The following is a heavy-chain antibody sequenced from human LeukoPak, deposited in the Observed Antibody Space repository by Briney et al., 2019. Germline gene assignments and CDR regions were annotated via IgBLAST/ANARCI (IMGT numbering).Heavy chain of an antibody. J-gene: IGHJ3*02. Sequence: SETMSLTCTLSGGSVSSSRFHWGWIRQPPGKGLEWIGNIYYSGSTSYKPSLKSRVTMSLDTPKNQFSLTLRSLTAADTAVYYCATPSGNAFD. CDR1: GGSVSSSRFH. V-gene: IGHV4-39*07. CDR2: IYYSGST. D-gene: IGHD3-10*01. CDR3: ATPSGNAFD.